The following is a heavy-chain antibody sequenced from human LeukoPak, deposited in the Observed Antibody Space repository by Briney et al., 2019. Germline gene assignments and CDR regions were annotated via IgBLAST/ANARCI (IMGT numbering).Heavy chain of an antibody. D-gene: IGHD1-26*01. CDR2: IKQDGSEK. J-gene: IGHJ4*02. CDR1: GFTFSSYW. CDR3: ARGLGSSYYFDY. V-gene: IGHV3-7*04. Sequence: GGSLRLSCAASGFTFSSYWMSWVRQAPGKGLQWVANIKQDGSEKYYVDSVKGRFTISRDNAKNSLYLQMNSLRVEDTAVYYCARGLGSSYYFDYWGQGTLVTVSS.